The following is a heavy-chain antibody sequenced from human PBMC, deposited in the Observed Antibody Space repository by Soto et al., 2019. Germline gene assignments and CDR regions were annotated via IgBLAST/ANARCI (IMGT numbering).Heavy chain of an antibody. CDR1: GSTVGDYA. J-gene: IGHJ4*02. V-gene: IGHV3-49*03. CDR3: ARGPDCDSSTCYI. CDR2: IGKKAYGGTT. D-gene: IGHD2-2*02. Sequence: SGGSLRLSCTASGSTVGDYAMSWFRQAPGKGLEWVGFIGKKAYGGTTEYAASVKGRFIISRDDSKSIAYLQMNSLKTEDTAVYHCARGPDCDSSTCYIWGQGTLVTVSS.